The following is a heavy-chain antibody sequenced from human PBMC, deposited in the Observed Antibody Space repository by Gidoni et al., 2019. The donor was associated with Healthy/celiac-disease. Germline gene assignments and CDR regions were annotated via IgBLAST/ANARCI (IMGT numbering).Heavy chain of an antibody. Sequence: SQTLSLTCAISGDTVSRNTAAWNWIRQSPSRGLEWLRRTYYRSKWYNDYAVSVKSRITINPDTSKNQFSLQLNSVTPEDTAVYYCARDSKAVAGLYGMDVWGQGTTVTVSS. CDR1: GDTVSRNTAA. CDR2: TYYRSKWYN. J-gene: IGHJ6*02. CDR3: ARDSKAVAGLYGMDV. V-gene: IGHV6-1*01. D-gene: IGHD6-19*01.